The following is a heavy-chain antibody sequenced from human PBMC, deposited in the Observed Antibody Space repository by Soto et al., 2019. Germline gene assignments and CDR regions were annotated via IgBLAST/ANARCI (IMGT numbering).Heavy chain of an antibody. CDR2: FDPEDGET. CDR1: GYTLTELS. J-gene: IGHJ6*03. V-gene: IGHV1-24*01. D-gene: IGHD4-17*01. Sequence: ASVKVSCKVSGYTLTELSMHWVRQAPGKGLEWMGGFDPEDGETIYAQKFQGRVTMTEDTSTDTAYMELSSLRSEDTAVYYCATGLHDYGDYVPGRKPLYYYYFMDVWAKGTTVTVSS. CDR3: ATGLHDYGDYVPGRKPLYYYYFMDV.